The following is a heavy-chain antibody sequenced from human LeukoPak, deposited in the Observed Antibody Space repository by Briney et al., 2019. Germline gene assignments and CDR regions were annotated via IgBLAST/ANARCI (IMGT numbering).Heavy chain of an antibody. D-gene: IGHD6-19*01. J-gene: IGHJ4*02. CDR3: ARHLGQWLDYFDY. CDR2: IYYSGST. Sequence: PSETLSLTCTVSGGSISSSSYYWGWIRQPPGKGLEWIGSIYYSGSTYYNPSLKSRVTISVGTSRDQFSLKLSSVTAADTAVYYCARHLGQWLDYFDYWGQGTLVTVSS. CDR1: GGSISSSSYY. V-gene: IGHV4-39*01.